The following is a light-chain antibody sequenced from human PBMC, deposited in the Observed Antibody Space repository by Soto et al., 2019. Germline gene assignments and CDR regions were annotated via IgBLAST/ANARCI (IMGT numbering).Light chain of an antibody. V-gene: IGLV2-14*01. CDR3: SSYTTSSTL. CDR2: DVS. J-gene: IGLJ2*01. CDR1: SSDIGSYKY. Sequence: QSALTQPASVSASPGQSITISCTGTSSDIGSYKYVSWYQQYPGKAPKLMMYDVSNRPSGVSNRFSGSKSGNTASLTISGVQAEDEATYYCSSYTTSSTLFGGGTKLTVL.